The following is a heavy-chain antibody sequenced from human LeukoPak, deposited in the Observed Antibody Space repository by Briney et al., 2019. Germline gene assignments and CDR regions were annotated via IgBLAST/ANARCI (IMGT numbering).Heavy chain of an antibody. CDR3: ARGSLSSGSHYNDF. D-gene: IGHD3-10*01. Sequence: GGSLRLSRAASGFXFSSYTMNWVRQAPGMGLEWVSTISSGSHYIYYADSLKGRFTISRDNVKNSMFLQMNSLRAEDTAVYYCARGSLSSGSHYNDFWGQGTLVTVSS. J-gene: IGHJ4*02. CDR1: GFXFSSYT. V-gene: IGHV3-21*01. CDR2: ISSGSHYI.